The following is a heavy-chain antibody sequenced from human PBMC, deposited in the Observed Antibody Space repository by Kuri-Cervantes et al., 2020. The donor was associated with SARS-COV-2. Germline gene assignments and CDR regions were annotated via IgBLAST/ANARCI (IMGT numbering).Heavy chain of an antibody. CDR1: GYTFNTYG. CDR2: ISVYSGKT. V-gene: IGHV1-18*04. Sequence: ASVKVSCKTSGYTFNTYGIHWVRQAPGQGLEWMGWISVYSGKTNYTQKVQGRVTMTTDTSTSTAYMELRSLRSDDTAVYYCARGPGLSDSRGYYYFYWGQGTLVTVSS. J-gene: IGHJ4*02. D-gene: IGHD3-22*01. CDR3: ARGPGLSDSRGYYYFY.